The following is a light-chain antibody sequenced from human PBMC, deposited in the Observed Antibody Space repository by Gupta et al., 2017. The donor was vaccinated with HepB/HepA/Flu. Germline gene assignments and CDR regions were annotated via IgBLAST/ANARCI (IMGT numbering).Light chain of an antibody. CDR1: QNINNY. CDR2: DAF. V-gene: IGKV3-11*01. CDR3: QQRGDWPGS. J-gene: IGKJ4*01. Sequence: IVLTHSPATLSLSPGERATLSCRSSQNINNYLVWYQQKPGQAPRVLIYDAFNRATGIPDKFSGSGSGTDFTLTISSLEPEDFAVYYCQQRGDWPGSFGGGTKVEI.